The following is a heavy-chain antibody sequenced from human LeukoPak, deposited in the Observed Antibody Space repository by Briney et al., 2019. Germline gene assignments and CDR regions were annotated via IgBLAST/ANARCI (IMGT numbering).Heavy chain of an antibody. V-gene: IGHV4-59*01. Sequence: SETLSLTCTVSGGSISSYYWSWIRQPPGKGLECIGNIYYSGSTNYNPSLKSRVTISIDTSKNQFSLKLSSVTAAGTAVYYCARGPGMATIKDWGQGTLVTVSS. CDR1: GGSISSYY. CDR3: ARGPGMATIKD. J-gene: IGHJ4*02. CDR2: IYYSGST. D-gene: IGHD5-24*01.